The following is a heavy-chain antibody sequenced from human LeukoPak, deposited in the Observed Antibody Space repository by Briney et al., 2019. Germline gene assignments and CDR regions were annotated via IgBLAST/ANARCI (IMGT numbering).Heavy chain of an antibody. Sequence: GGSLRLSCAASGFTFSDYYMSWIRQAPGKGLEWVSYISSSGSTIYYADSVKGRFTISRDNAKNSLYLQMNSLTSEDTAVYFCARAADTSGYYPAYWGQGTLVTVSS. CDR3: ARAADTSGYYPAY. J-gene: IGHJ4*02. CDR2: ISSSGSTI. CDR1: GFTFSDYY. D-gene: IGHD3-22*01. V-gene: IGHV3-11*04.